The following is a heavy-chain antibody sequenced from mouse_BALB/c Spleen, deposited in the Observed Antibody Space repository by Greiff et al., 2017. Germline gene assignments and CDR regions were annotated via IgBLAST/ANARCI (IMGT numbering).Heavy chain of an antibody. D-gene: IGHD2-3*01. Sequence: VQRVESGAELARPGASVKMSCKASGYTFTSYTMHWVKQRPGQGLEWIGYINPSSGYTNYNQKFKDKATLTADKSSSTAYMQLSSLTSEDSAVYYCARSWLLPYYFDYWGQGTTLTVSS. J-gene: IGHJ2*01. V-gene: IGHV1-4*01. CDR2: INPSSGYT. CDR3: ARSWLLPYYFDY. CDR1: GYTFTSYT.